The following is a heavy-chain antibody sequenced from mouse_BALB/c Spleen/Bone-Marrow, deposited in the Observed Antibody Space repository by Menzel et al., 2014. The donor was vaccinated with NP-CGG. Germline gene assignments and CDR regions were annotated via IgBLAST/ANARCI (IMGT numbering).Heavy chain of an antibody. CDR3: ARDMGGLLFDY. J-gene: IGHJ2*01. Sequence: EVKLVESGGGLVQPGGSLRLSCATSGFTLTDYYMNWVRQPPGRALEWLGFIRNKANGYTTEYSASVKGRFTISRDNSQSILYLQMNTLRAEDSATYYCARDMGGLLFDYWGQGTTLTVSS. CDR1: GFTLTDYY. D-gene: IGHD2-3*01. CDR2: IRNKANGYTT. V-gene: IGHV7-3*02.